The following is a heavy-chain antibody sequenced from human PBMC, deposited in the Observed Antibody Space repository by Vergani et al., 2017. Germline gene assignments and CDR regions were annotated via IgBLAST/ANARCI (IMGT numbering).Heavy chain of an antibody. J-gene: IGHJ4*02. CDR2: IHTGGST. V-gene: IGHV4-61*02. Sequence: QVKLQESGPGLLKPSQTLSLTCTVSGESISKGSHYWSWIRQPAGEGPEWIGHIHTGGSTDLNPPFKSRVSISVDTSKSQFSLNLNSVTVADTAVYYCASSRPYCTSGSCPAIWGQGTLVTVSS. CDR1: GESISKGSHY. CDR3: ASSRPYCTSGSCPAI. D-gene: IGHD2-8*01.